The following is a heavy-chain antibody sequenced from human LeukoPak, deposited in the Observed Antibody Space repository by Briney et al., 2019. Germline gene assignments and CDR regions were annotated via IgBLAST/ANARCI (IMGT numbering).Heavy chain of an antibody. Sequence: GGSLRLSCAASGFTFSNYGMNWVRQAPGKGLEWVSALSSSGGSTYYADSVKGRFTISRANSRSTLSLQMNSLRAEDTAVYYCARATDPDGLDAFDIWGQGTMVTVSS. CDR2: LSSSGGST. D-gene: IGHD5-24*01. J-gene: IGHJ3*02. V-gene: IGHV3-23*01. CDR1: GFTFSNYG. CDR3: ARATDPDGLDAFDI.